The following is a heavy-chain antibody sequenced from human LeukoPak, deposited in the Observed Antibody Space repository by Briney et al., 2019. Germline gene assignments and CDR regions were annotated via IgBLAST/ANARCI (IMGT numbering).Heavy chain of an antibody. J-gene: IGHJ4*02. CDR2: IYYSGST. CDR1: GGSISSGGYY. Sequence: PSQTLSLTCTVSGGSISSGGYYWSWIRQHPGKGLEWIGYIYYSGSTYYNPSLKSRVTISVDTSKNQFSLKLSSVTAADTAVYYCARGRDDDFWSGYLYYFDYWGQGTLVTVSS. V-gene: IGHV4-31*03. D-gene: IGHD3-3*01. CDR3: ARGRDDDFWSGYLYYFDY.